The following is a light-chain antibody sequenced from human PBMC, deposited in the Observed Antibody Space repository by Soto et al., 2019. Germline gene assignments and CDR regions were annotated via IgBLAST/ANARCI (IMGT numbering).Light chain of an antibody. CDR2: DVS. CDR1: SSDVGGYNY. CDR3: SSYTSSSPYV. J-gene: IGLJ1*01. V-gene: IGLV2-14*01. Sequence: QSALTQPASVSGSPGQSITISCTGTSSDVGGYNYVSWYQQHPVKAPKLMIYDVSSRPSGVSNRFSGSKSGNTASLTISGLQAEDEADYYCSSYTSSSPYVFGTGTKLTVL.